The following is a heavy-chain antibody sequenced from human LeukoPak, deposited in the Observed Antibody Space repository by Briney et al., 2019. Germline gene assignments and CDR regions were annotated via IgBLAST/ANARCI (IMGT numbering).Heavy chain of an antibody. V-gene: IGHV1-8*01. CDR1: GYTFTSYD. Sequence: ASVKVSCKASGYTFTSYDINWVRRATGQGLEWMGWMNPNSGNTGYAQKFQGRVTMTRNTSISTAYMELSSLRSEDTAVYYCARGPPYIAAAGTAFDYWGQGTLVTVSS. CDR2: MNPNSGNT. D-gene: IGHD6-13*01. CDR3: ARGPPYIAAAGTAFDY. J-gene: IGHJ4*02.